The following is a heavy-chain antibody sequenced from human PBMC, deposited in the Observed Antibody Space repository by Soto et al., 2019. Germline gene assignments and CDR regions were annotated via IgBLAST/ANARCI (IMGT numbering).Heavy chain of an antibody. CDR3: ARESRRYDLDFDY. J-gene: IGHJ4*02. Sequence: EVQLVESGGGLVKPGGSLRLSCAASGFTFSSYSMNWVRQAPGKGLEWVSSISSSSSYIYYADSVKGRFTISRDNAKNSLYLQMISLRAEDTAVYYCARESRRYDLDFDYWGQGTLVTVSS. V-gene: IGHV3-21*01. D-gene: IGHD2-2*01. CDR1: GFTFSSYS. CDR2: ISSSSSYI.